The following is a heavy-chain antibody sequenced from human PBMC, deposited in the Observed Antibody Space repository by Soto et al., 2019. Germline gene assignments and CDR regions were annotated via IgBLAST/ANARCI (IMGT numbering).Heavy chain of an antibody. J-gene: IGHJ4*02. Sequence: QVQLEQSGAEVKKPGSSVKVSFKSSGGSFSSYDISWVREAPGQGLEWMGGIIPIFGTANYAQKFQGRVTITADESTSTAYMELSSLRSEDTAVYYCARGMDNFDYWGQGTLVTVSS. V-gene: IGHV1-69*12. CDR2: IIPIFGTA. CDR3: ARGMDNFDY. CDR1: GGSFSSYD. D-gene: IGHD2-8*01.